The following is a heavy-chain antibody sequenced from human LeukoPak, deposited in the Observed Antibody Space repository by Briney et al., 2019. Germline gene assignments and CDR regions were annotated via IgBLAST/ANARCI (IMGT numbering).Heavy chain of an antibody. Sequence: SGTLSLTCAVSGGSISSSNWWSWVRQPPGKGLEWIGQIYSGGSTNYSPSLTSRVTISADTSKNQFFLKINSVTAADTAVYYCARASGSVIYYNSCDSWGQGILVAVSS. CDR2: IYSGGST. V-gene: IGHV4-4*02. CDR1: GGSISSSNW. CDR3: ARASGSVIYYNSCDS. J-gene: IGHJ5*01. D-gene: IGHD3-10*01.